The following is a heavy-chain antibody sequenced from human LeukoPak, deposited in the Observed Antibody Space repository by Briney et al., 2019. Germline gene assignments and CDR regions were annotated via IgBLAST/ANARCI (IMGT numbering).Heavy chain of an antibody. V-gene: IGHV1-2*02. Sequence: GASVKVSCKASVYTLTRSDITCGGPSAGPRRGGWGWLNPNSGGTNYAQKFQGRVTMTRDTSISTAYMELSRLRSDDTAVYYCARVRDASYYYYYYMDVWGKGTTVTVSS. D-gene: IGHD3-10*01. CDR3: ARVRDASYYYYYYMDV. CDR2: LNPNSGGT. J-gene: IGHJ6*03. CDR1: VYTLTRSD.